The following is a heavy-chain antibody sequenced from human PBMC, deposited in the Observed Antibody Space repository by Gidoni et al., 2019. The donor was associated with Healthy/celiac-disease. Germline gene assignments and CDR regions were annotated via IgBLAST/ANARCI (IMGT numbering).Heavy chain of an antibody. CDR3: ARGHTELAAAGGTAY. J-gene: IGHJ4*02. D-gene: IGHD6-13*01. CDR1: GHIFTRYG. Sequence: VYLAQSGAEATKPGVPAKHPCSASGHIFTRYGISWVRQAPGRGLGWMGWIGAYSGNADYAQKLQGRDTMTTDASTNAAYVEMRSLRSGGTAVYCCARGHTELAAAGGTAYWGQGTLVTVSS. CDR2: IGAYSGNA. V-gene: IGHV1-18*01.